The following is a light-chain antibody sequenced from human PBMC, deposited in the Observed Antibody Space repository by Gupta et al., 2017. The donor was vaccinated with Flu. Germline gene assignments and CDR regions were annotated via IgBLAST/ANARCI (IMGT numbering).Light chain of an antibody. CDR2: KAS. Sequence: DIHMTQSPSTLSASVGDTVTITCRASHSIDTWLAWYQQRPGKAPTLLMYKASTLENGVPSRFRGSGSGTEFTLIINSLQIDDFATYYCQQYENQSRTFGQGTKVDI. CDR1: HSIDTW. J-gene: IGKJ1*01. V-gene: IGKV1-5*03. CDR3: QQYENQSRT.